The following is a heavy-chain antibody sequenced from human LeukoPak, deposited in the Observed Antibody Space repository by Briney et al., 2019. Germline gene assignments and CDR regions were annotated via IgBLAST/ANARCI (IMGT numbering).Heavy chain of an antibody. V-gene: IGHV4-4*07. Sequence: SETLSLTCTVPRGSISGYYWTWIRQPAGKGLEWIGRISTSGSTNYNPSLRSRVTVSLDTSNKQLFLKLTSVTAADTAVYYCARDVRYGDYERYFDLWGRGTLVTVSS. CDR3: ARDVRYGDYERYFDL. CDR1: RGSISGYY. D-gene: IGHD4-17*01. J-gene: IGHJ2*01. CDR2: ISTSGST.